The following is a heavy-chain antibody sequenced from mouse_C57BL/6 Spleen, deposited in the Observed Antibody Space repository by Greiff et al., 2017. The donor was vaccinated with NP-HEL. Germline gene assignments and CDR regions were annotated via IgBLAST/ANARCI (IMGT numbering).Heavy chain of an antibody. Sequence: VQLQQPGAELVRPGTSVKLSCKASGYTFTSYWMHWVKQRPGQGLEWIGVIDPSDSYTNYNQKFKGKATLTVDTSSSTAYMQLSSLTSEDSAVYYCASTLITTVVYFDYWGQGTTLTVSS. CDR2: IDPSDSYT. J-gene: IGHJ2*01. D-gene: IGHD1-1*01. CDR3: ASTLITTVVYFDY. CDR1: GYTFTSYW. V-gene: IGHV1-59*01.